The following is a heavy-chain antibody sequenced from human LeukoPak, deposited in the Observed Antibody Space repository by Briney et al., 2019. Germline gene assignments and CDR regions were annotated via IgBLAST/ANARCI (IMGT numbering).Heavy chain of an antibody. Sequence: SETLSLTCTVSGGSISSYYWSWIRQPPEKGLERIGYIYYSGSTNYNPSLKSRVTISVDTSKNQFSLKLSSVTAADTAVYYCARVSPKGNYDSSGYYWFDPWGQGTLVTVSS. V-gene: IGHV4-59*01. CDR1: GGSISSYY. J-gene: IGHJ5*02. CDR3: ARVSPKGNYDSSGYYWFDP. CDR2: IYYSGST. D-gene: IGHD3-22*01.